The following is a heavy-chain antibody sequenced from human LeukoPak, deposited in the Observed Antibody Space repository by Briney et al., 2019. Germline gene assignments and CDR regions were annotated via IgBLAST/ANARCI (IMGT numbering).Heavy chain of an antibody. CDR3: TRVATYDPDAFDI. D-gene: IGHD3-22*01. Sequence: GGSLKLSCAASGFTFNSYAMHWVRQAPGKGLEYVSAISSNGGSTYYANSVKGRFTISRDNSMNTLYLQMGSLRAEDMAGYYCTRVATYDPDAFDIWGQGTMVTVSS. J-gene: IGHJ3*02. CDR2: ISSNGGST. V-gene: IGHV3-64*01. CDR1: GFTFNSYA.